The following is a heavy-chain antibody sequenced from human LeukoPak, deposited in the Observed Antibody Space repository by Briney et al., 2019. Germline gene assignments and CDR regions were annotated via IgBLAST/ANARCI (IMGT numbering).Heavy chain of an antibody. CDR2: INPNSGGT. D-gene: IGHD6-19*01. J-gene: IGHJ5*02. Sequence: ASVKVSCKASGYTFTGYYMHRVRQAPGQGLEWMGRINPNSGGTNYAQKFQGRVTMTRDTSISTAYMELSRLRSDDTAVYYCARVSVAVAGYWFDPWGQGTLVTVSS. CDR1: GYTFTGYY. V-gene: IGHV1-2*06. CDR3: ARVSVAVAGYWFDP.